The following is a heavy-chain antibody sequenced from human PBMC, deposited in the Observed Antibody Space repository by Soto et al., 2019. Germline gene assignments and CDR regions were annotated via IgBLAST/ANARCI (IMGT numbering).Heavy chain of an antibody. V-gene: IGHV3-53*01. Sequence: GGSLRLSCAASGFTISSNYMSWVRQAPGKGLEWVSIIYNTGRTYYADSVKGRFTISRDNSKNTLYLHMNSLRAEDTAMYYCTGSYTYGKFDYWGQGTLVTVYS. CDR1: GFTISSNY. J-gene: IGHJ4*02. D-gene: IGHD5-18*01. CDR3: TGSYTYGKFDY. CDR2: IYNTGRT.